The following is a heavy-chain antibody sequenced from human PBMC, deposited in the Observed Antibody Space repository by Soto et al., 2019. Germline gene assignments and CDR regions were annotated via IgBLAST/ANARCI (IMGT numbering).Heavy chain of an antibody. J-gene: IGHJ4*02. D-gene: IGHD2-21*02. CDR2: VEFSGRT. Sequence: KPSETLSLTCTVSGGSISSYYWNWIRLPPGKGLEWIGYVEFSGRTNYNPSLRSRLTISVDTSKNQFSLKLSSVTAADTAVYYCARADCGGDCYSGGFNYWGQGTLVTVSS. V-gene: IGHV4-59*01. CDR1: GGSISSYY. CDR3: ARADCGGDCYSGGFNY.